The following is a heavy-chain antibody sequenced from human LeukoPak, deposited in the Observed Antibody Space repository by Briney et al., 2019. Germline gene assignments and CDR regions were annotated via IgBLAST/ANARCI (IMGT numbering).Heavy chain of an antibody. CDR2: IRSSSSYI. V-gene: IGHV3-21*01. CDR3: ARERRSVVITTDAFDI. J-gene: IGHJ3*02. CDR1: GFTFSSYS. D-gene: IGHD3-22*01. Sequence: GGPLRLSCAASGFTFSSYSMIWLREAPGKGLEWGSSIRSSSSYIYYADSVNGRFTISTDNAKTSRYLQMNSLRAEDTAVYYCARERRSVVITTDAFDIWGQGTMVTVSS.